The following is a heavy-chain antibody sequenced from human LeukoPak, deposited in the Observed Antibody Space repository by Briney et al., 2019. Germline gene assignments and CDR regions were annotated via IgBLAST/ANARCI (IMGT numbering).Heavy chain of an antibody. V-gene: IGHV3-23*01. D-gene: IGHD3-10*01. CDR1: GCSFSTNS. CDR2: ISDTGATK. J-gene: IGHJ4*02. CDR3: SREYASGTYPLDF. Sequence: GGSLRLSCAASGCSFSTNSMSWGRQAPAKGLEWVSVISDTGATKFYSDSVKGRFTISRDNSKNTLYLQMISLRVDDDAVLYFSREYASGTYPLDFWGQGILVTVSS.